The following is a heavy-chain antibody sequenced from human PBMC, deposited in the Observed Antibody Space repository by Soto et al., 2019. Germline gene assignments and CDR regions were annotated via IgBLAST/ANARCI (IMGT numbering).Heavy chain of an antibody. V-gene: IGHV1-8*01. Sequence: QVQVVQSGAEVKKPGASVKVSCKASGYTFTSYDINWVRQATGQGLEYLGWMNPNSGNTGYVQKFQGRVTMTWDSSITTADMELSSLRSEDTAVYFCARGVKYGAYSRWFDPWGQGTLVTVSS. CDR1: GYTFTSYD. CDR3: ARGVKYGAYSRWFDP. D-gene: IGHD4-17*01. CDR2: MNPNSGNT. J-gene: IGHJ5*02.